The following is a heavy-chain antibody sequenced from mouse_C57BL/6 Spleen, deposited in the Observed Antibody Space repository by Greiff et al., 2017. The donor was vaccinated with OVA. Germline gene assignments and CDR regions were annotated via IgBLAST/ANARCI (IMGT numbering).Heavy chain of an antibody. CDR3: SKEEKSDIYLWYFGY. CDR1: GFTFSSYT. J-gene: IGHJ2*01. D-gene: IGHD1-3*01. V-gene: IGHV5-9*01. CDR2: ISGGGGNT. Sequence: EVMLVESGGGLVKPGGSLKLSCAASGFTFSSYTMSWVRQTPEKRLEWVATISGGGGNTYYPDSVKGRFTISRDNAKNTLYLQMSSLRSEDTALYYYSKEEKSDIYLWYFGYWGQSTTLSNSS.